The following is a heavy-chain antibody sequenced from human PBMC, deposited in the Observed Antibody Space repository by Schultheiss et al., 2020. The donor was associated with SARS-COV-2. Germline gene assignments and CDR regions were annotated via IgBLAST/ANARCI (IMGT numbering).Heavy chain of an antibody. Sequence: VKVSCKASGYTFTSYGISWVRQAPGQGLEWMGWISAYNGNTNYAQKLQGRVTMTTDTSTSTAYMELRSLRSDDTAVYYCARGNYYDSSGYYYFDYWGQGTLVTVSS. J-gene: IGHJ4*02. CDR1: GYTFTSYG. D-gene: IGHD3-22*01. V-gene: IGHV1-18*01. CDR3: ARGNYYDSSGYYYFDY. CDR2: ISAYNGNT.